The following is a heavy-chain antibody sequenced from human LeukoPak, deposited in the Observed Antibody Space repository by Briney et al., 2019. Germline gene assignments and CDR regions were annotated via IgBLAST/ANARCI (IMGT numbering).Heavy chain of an antibody. CDR2: INGRGDDT. D-gene: IGHD6-19*01. Sequence: GESLRLSCAAFSGFAMSWVRQAPGKGLERVSAINGRGDDTYYPDSVKGRFTISRDNSNNTLYLQMNSLRAEDTAVYYCAKGHRSSSSFFDSWGQGILVTVSS. J-gene: IGHJ4*02. V-gene: IGHV3-23*01. CDR1: SGFA. CDR3: AKGHRSSSSFFDS.